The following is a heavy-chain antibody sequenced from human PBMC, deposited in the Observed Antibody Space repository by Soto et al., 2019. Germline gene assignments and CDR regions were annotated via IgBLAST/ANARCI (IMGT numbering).Heavy chain of an antibody. CDR2: VSFDSKNK. CDR1: GFSFESDG. CDR3: AKESVEATYSYYGMDV. Sequence: PVGSLRLSCGGSGFSFESDGMRWVRQAPGKGLVGVATVSFDSKNKYYIDSVEGRFTISRDNSKKMLSLQMTSLRHEDTAVYYCAKESVEATYSYYGMDVWGPGTTVTVSS. J-gene: IGHJ6*02. V-gene: IGHV3-30*18. D-gene: IGHD1-26*01.